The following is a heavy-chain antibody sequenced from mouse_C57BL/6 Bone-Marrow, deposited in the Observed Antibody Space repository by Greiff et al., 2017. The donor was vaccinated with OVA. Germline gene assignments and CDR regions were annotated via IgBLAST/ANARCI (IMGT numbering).Heavy chain of an antibody. J-gene: IGHJ2*01. V-gene: IGHV3-6*01. D-gene: IGHD1-1*01. CDR3: ARDYYYGSSYGGFYFDY. CDR2: ISYDGSN. CDR1: GYSITSGYY. Sequence: ESGPGLVKPSQSLSLTCSVTGYSITSGYYWNWIRQFPGNKLEWMGYISYDGSNNYNPSLKNRISITRDTSKNQFFLKLNSVTTEDTATYYCARDYYYGSSYGGFYFDYWGQGTTLTVSS.